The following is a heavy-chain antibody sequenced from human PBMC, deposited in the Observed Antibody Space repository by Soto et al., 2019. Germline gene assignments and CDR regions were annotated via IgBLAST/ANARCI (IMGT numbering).Heavy chain of an antibody. CDR1: GFNFSNYW. V-gene: IGHV3-7*01. CDR3: ARDPRYWYSGGYLGDSYYYGLDV. D-gene: IGHD1-26*01. J-gene: IGHJ6*02. Sequence: GGSLRLSCIVSGFNFSNYWMSWVRQAPGKGLEWVANIEQDGSEKYYLDSVRGRFTIFRDNARNLLYLQMNSLRAEDTAVYYCARDPRYWYSGGYLGDSYYYGLDVWGQGTTVTVSS. CDR2: IEQDGSEK.